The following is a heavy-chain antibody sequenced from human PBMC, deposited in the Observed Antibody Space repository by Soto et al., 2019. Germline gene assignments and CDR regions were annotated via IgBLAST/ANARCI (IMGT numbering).Heavy chain of an antibody. CDR2: ISTSNGDT. D-gene: IGHD1-26*01. Sequence: TVRVSCKASGYTFINYNIFWVRQAPGQGLEWMGWISTSNGDTSYAQNFQGRVTMTTDTSTSTAYVELRSLRYDDTAVYYCARDITGATGDYWGQGTLVTVSS. CDR3: ARDITGATGDY. V-gene: IGHV1-18*01. CDR1: GYTFINYN. J-gene: IGHJ4*02.